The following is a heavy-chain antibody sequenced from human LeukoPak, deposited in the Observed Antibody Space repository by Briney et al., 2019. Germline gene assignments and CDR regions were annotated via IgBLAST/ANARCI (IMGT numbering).Heavy chain of an antibody. V-gene: IGHV4-30-2*01. CDR3: ARDSVPGYWYFDL. J-gene: IGHJ2*01. CDR1: GGSISSNNYY. Sequence: PSETLSLTCTVSGGSISSNNYYWNWIRQPPGKGLEWIGYIYHSGSTYYNPSLKSRVTISVDRSKNQFSLKLSSVTAADTAVYYCARDSVPGYWYFDLWGRGTLVTVSS. CDR2: IYHSGST.